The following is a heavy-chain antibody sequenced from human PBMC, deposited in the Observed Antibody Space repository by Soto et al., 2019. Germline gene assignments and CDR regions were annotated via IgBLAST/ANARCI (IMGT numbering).Heavy chain of an antibody. CDR1: GGSISSSSYY. CDR3: ARAVYNHWFDP. D-gene: IGHD1-1*01. Sequence: QLQLQESGPGLVKPSETLSLTCTVSGGSISSSSYYWGWIRQPPGKGLEWIGSIYYSGSTYYNSALKRRVTLSVDPSKNQFSLKLGSVTAADTAVYYCARAVYNHWFDPWGQGTLVTVSS. V-gene: IGHV4-39*01. CDR2: IYYSGST. J-gene: IGHJ5*02.